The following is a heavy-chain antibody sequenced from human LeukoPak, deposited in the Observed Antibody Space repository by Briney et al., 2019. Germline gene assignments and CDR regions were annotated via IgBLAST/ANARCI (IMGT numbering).Heavy chain of an antibody. D-gene: IGHD3-10*01. V-gene: IGHV4-59*01. CDR1: GGSISRDY. J-gene: IGHJ4*02. Sequence: SETLSLTCTVSGGSISRDYWSWIRQPPGKGLEWIGYMFYSGSTNYNPSLKSRVTISADTSKTQFSLKLTSVTDVDTAVYYCAKMRYYGSVSLVLPHWGQATLVTVSS. CDR3: AKMRYYGSVSLVLPH. CDR2: MFYSGST.